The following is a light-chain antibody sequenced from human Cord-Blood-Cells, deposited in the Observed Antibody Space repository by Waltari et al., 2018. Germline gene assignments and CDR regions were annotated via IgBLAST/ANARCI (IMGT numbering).Light chain of an antibody. Sequence: QSVLTQPPSVSGAPGQRVTIYCTGSSSNIGAGYDVHWYQQLPGTAHKLLIYGNSNRPSGVPDRFSGSKSGTSASRAITGLQAEDEADYYCQSYDSSLSGWVFGGGTKLTVL. CDR2: GNS. J-gene: IGLJ3*02. CDR1: SSNIGAGYD. CDR3: QSYDSSLSGWV. V-gene: IGLV1-40*01.